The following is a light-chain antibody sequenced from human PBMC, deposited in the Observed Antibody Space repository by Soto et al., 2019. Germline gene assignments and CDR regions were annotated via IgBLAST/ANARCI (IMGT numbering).Light chain of an antibody. Sequence: DIQMTQSPSSLSASVGDRVTMTCRASQPISIYLNWYQQKPGRAPKILIYAASHLRSGVPSRFSADGSGTDFTLTISSLQPEDFATYYCLQSSSTPPFTFGPGTKVNLK. V-gene: IGKV1-39*01. CDR1: QPISIY. J-gene: IGKJ3*01. CDR2: AAS. CDR3: LQSSSTPPFT.